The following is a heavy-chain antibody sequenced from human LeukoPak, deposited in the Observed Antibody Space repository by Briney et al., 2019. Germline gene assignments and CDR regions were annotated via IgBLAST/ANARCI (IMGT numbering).Heavy chain of an antibody. J-gene: IGHJ4*02. Sequence: ASVKVSFKASGYTFTGYYMHWVRQAPGQGLEWMGWINPNSGGTNYSQKFQGRVTMTRDTSISTAYMELSRLRSDDTAVYYCARGPPRGVRGVINPTDYWGQGTLVTVSS. CDR3: ARGPPRGVRGVINPTDY. CDR2: INPNSGGT. V-gene: IGHV1-2*02. CDR1: GYTFTGYY. D-gene: IGHD3-10*01.